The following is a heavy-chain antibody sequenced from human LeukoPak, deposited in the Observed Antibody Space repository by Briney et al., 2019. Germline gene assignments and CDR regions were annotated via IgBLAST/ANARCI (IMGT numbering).Heavy chain of an antibody. V-gene: IGHV4-31*03. Sequence: SQTLSLTCTVSGDSISNGGYYWSWIRLHPGKGLEWVGYIYDSGTTYYSPALQSRVSISVDTSDNKFSLKLKSPTAADTAVYYCARGGDRRGFDYWGQGTLVTVSS. D-gene: IGHD1-14*01. CDR3: ARGGDRRGFDY. CDR1: GDSISNGGYY. J-gene: IGHJ4*02. CDR2: IYDSGTT.